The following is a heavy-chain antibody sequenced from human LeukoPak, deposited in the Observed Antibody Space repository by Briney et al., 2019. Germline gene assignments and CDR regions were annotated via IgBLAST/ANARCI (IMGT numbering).Heavy chain of an antibody. CDR3: AKGGKWDVTPFDY. Sequence: GESLRLSCAASGFTFTSYSMNWVRQAPGKGLEWVSTISGGGGSTYYADSVNGRFTISRDNSKNTLYLQVNSLRAEDTAVYYCAKGGKWDVTPFDYWGQGTLVTVSS. J-gene: IGHJ4*02. D-gene: IGHD1-26*01. CDR1: GFTFTSYS. CDR2: ISGGGGST. V-gene: IGHV3-23*01.